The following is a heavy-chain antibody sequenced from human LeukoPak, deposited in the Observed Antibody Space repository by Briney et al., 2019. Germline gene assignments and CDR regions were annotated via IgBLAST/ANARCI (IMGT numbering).Heavy chain of an antibody. V-gene: IGHV4-59*01. Sequence: SETLSLTCTVSGGSISSYYWSWIRQPPGKGLEWIGYIYYSGSTNYNPSLKSRVTISVDTSKNQFSLKLSSVTAADTAVYYCARVNDYDWFDPWGRGTLVTVSS. CDR3: ARVNDYDWFDP. CDR2: IYYSGST. J-gene: IGHJ5*02. CDR1: GGSISSYY. D-gene: IGHD4-17*01.